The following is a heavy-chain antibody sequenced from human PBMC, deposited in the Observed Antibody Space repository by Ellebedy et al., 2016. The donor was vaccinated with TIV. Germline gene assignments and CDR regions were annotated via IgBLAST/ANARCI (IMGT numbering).Heavy chain of an antibody. V-gene: IGHV4-4*07. CDR2: IYTSGST. Sequence: SETLSLTXTVSGGSISSYYWSWIRQPAGKGLEWIGRIYTSGSTNYNPSLKSRVTISVDTSNNQFSLKLSSVTAADTAVYYCAQRSGYSNGWVFWGQGTLVTVSS. J-gene: IGHJ4*02. CDR3: AQRSGYSNGWVF. D-gene: IGHD5-12*01. CDR1: GGSISSYY.